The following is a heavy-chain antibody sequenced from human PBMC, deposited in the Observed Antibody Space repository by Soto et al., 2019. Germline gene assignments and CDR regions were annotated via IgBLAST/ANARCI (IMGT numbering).Heavy chain of an antibody. V-gene: IGHV3-33*01. D-gene: IGHD2-15*01. CDR1: GFTFSSYG. CDR3: ARVGGRYCSGGSLLRACYYYYGMDV. Sequence: GGSLRLSCAASGFTFSSYGMHWVRQAPGKGLEWVAVIWYDGSNKYYADSVKGRFTISRDNSKNTMYLQMNSLRAEDTAVYYCARVGGRYCSGGSLLRACYYYYGMDVWGQGTTVTVSS. CDR2: IWYDGSNK. J-gene: IGHJ6*02.